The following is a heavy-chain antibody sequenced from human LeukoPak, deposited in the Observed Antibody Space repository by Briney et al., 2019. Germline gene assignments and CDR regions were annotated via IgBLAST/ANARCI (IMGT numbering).Heavy chain of an antibody. D-gene: IGHD4-17*01. CDR3: ARALRTGQGDYVPVL. Sequence: GESLKISCKASGYKFTNYWIGWVRQMTGKGLEWMTIIYPGDPETRYSPSFQGQVTISADKSIATMYLQWSSLKASDTATYYCARALRTGQGDYVPVLWGQGTLVIVSS. V-gene: IGHV5-51*01. J-gene: IGHJ4*02. CDR2: IYPGDPET. CDR1: GYKFTNYW.